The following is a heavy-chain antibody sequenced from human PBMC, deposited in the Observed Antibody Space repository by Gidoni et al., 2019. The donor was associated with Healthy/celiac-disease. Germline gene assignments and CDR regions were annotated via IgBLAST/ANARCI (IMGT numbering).Heavy chain of an antibody. D-gene: IGHD3-10*02. J-gene: IGHJ4*02. CDR3: TSDYVMTY. CDR1: GFTFGDYA. Sequence: EVQLVASGGGLVQPGRSLRLSCTASGFTFGDYAMSWFRQAPGKGLEWVGFIRSKAYGGTTEYAASVKGRFTISRDDSKSIAYLQMNSLKTEDTAVYYCTSDYVMTYWGQGTLVTVSS. CDR2: IRSKAYGGTT. V-gene: IGHV3-49*03.